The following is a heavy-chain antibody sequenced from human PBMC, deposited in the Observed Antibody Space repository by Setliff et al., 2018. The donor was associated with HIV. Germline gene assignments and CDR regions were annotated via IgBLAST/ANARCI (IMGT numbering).Heavy chain of an antibody. V-gene: IGHV3-15*01. J-gene: IGHJ5*02. Sequence: GGSLRLSCAGSGFTFSNAWMSWIRQAPGKGLEWVARLKSNAEGGTADYAAPVRRRFTISRDGSKNTLYLLMNSLKVEDTAVYYCTAALQQQVVRWFDPWGQGTLVTVSS. CDR1: GFTFSNAW. CDR3: TAALQQQVVRWFDP. CDR2: LKSNAEGGTA. D-gene: IGHD6-13*01.